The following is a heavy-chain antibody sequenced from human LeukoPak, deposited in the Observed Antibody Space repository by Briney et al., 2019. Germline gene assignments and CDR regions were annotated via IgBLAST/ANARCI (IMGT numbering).Heavy chain of an antibody. CDR2: IYYSGST. CDR3: ARRAAVAESFFDY. V-gene: IGHV4-59*08. D-gene: IGHD6-19*01. Sequence: SETLSLTCTVSGGXISSYYCSWIRQPPGKGLEWIGYIYYSGSTNYNPSLKSRVTISVDTSKNQFSLKLSSVTAADTAVYYCARRAAVAESFFDYWGQGTLVTVSS. J-gene: IGHJ4*02. CDR1: GGXISSYY.